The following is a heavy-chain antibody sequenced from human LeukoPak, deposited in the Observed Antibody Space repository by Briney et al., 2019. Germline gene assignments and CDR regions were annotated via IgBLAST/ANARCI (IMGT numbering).Heavy chain of an antibody. J-gene: IGHJ4*02. Sequence: GGSLRLSCAASEFIVSDKYMSWVRQAPGKGLEWVSAISASGGSTYYADSVKGLFTISRDNSKNTLYLQMNSLRAEDTAVYYCAKLFVVVPAASYYFDYWGQGTLVTVSS. D-gene: IGHD2-2*01. CDR1: EFIVSDKY. CDR3: AKLFVVVPAASYYFDY. V-gene: IGHV3-23*01. CDR2: ISASGGST.